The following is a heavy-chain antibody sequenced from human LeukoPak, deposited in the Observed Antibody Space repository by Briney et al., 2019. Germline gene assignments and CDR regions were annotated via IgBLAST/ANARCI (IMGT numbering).Heavy chain of an antibody. CDR1: GYTFTSYG. CDR2: ISAYNGNT. Sequence: ASVKVSCKASGYTFTSYGISWVRQAPGQGLEWMGWISAYNGNTNYAQKLQGRVTMTTDTSTSTACMELRSLRSDDTAVYYCASSGVVENWFDPWGQGTLVTVSS. J-gene: IGHJ5*02. CDR3: ASSGVVENWFDP. D-gene: IGHD3-3*01. V-gene: IGHV1-18*01.